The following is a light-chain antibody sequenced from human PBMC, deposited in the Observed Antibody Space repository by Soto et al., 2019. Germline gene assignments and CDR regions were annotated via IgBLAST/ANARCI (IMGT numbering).Light chain of an antibody. V-gene: IGKV3-20*01. CDR2: AAS. Sequence: EIVLTQSPGTLSLSPGERATLSCRASQSVPSWYLAWYQQKPGQAPRLLIYAASSRATGVPDRFGGSGSGTDFTLTISKLDPEDFAMYYCQQYHNSPRTFGQGTKVEI. CDR1: QSVPSWY. J-gene: IGKJ1*01. CDR3: QQYHNSPRT.